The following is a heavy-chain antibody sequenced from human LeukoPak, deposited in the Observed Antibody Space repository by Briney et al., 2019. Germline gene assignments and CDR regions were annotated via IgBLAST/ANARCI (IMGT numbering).Heavy chain of an antibody. V-gene: IGHV3-7*01. CDR2: IKQDGSEK. D-gene: IGHD6-19*01. J-gene: IGHJ6*03. CDR1: GFTFSSYW. Sequence: QSGGSLRLSCAASGFTFSSYWMSWVRQAPGKGLEWVANIKQDGSEKYYVDSVKGRFTISRDNAKNSLYLQMNSLRAEDTAVYYCARDVTVAHYYMDVWGKGTTVTISS. CDR3: ARDVTVAHYYMDV.